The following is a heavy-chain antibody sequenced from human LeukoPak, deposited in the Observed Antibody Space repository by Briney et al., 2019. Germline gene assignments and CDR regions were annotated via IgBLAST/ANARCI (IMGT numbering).Heavy chain of an antibody. J-gene: IGHJ4*02. CDR3: ARDYALYSNWPEYYFDY. CDR2: ESYDGSNK. V-gene: IGHV3-30*04. D-gene: IGHD6-13*01. CDR1: GFTFGSYA. Sequence: GGSLRPSCAACGFTFGSYAMHWVRQAPGKGLEWVAVESYDGSNKYYTDSVKGRFTISRDNSKNTLYLQMNSLRAEDTAVYYCARDYALYSNWPEYYFDYWGQGTLVTVSS.